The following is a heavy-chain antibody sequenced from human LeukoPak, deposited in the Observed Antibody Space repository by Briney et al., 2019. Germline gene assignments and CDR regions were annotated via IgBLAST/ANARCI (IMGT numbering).Heavy chain of an antibody. CDR3: ARDFSKGQWLWIGSDY. D-gene: IGHD6-19*01. CDR2: VAYDGTNK. Sequence: GGSLRLSCAASGFTFSNYAMHWVRQAPGKGLEWVAVVAYDGTNKHYADSVKGRFTISRDNSKNTLYMKMSSLRDEDTDVYYCARDFSKGQWLWIGSDYWGQGTLVTVSS. J-gene: IGHJ4*02. V-gene: IGHV3-30-3*01. CDR1: GFTFSNYA.